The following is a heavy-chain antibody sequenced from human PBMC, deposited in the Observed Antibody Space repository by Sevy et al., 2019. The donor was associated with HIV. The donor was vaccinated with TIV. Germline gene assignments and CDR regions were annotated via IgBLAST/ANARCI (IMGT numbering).Heavy chain of an antibody. CDR2: IYWDDDK. V-gene: IGHV2-5*02. CDR1: GFSLSTSGVG. J-gene: IGHJ5*02. CDR3: AHGRTCWYLPNWFDP. Sequence: SGPTLVKPTQTLTLTCTFSGFSLSTSGVGVGWIRQPPGKALEWLALIYWDDDKRYSQSLKSRLTITKDTSKNQVVLTMTNMDPADTATYYCAHGRTCWYLPNWFDPWGQGTLVTVSS. D-gene: IGHD6-13*01.